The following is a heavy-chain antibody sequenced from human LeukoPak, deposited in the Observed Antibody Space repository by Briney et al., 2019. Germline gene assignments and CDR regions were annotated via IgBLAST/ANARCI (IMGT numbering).Heavy chain of an antibody. J-gene: IGHJ4*02. D-gene: IGHD3-10*01. CDR1: GFSFTTYW. V-gene: IGHV3-7*01. CDR2: IKQDGTEK. CDR3: AKLAKYFYGSETYYFFEH. Sequence: GGSLRLSCAASGFSFTTYWMSWVRQAPGKGLEWVANIKQDGTEKYYVDSVKSRFTISRDNAKNSLYLQMNRLRAEDTAVYYCAKLAKYFYGSETYYFFEHWGQGTPVTASS.